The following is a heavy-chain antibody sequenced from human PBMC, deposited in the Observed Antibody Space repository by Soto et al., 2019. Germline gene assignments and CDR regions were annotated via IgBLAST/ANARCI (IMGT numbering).Heavy chain of an antibody. J-gene: IGHJ3*02. Sequence: QVQLVQSGAEVKKPGASVKVSCKASGYTFTGYYMHWVRQAPGQGLEWMGWINPNSGGTNYAQKFQGWVTMTRDTSISTAYMELSRLRSDDTAVYYCARDTAYCGGDCPDGAFDIWGQGTMVTVSS. V-gene: IGHV1-2*04. CDR3: ARDTAYCGGDCPDGAFDI. D-gene: IGHD2-21*02. CDR2: INPNSGGT. CDR1: GYTFTGYY.